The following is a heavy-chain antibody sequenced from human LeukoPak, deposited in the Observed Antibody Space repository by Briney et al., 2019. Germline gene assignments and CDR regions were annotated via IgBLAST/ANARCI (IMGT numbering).Heavy chain of an antibody. V-gene: IGHV3-30-3*01. CDR1: GFTFSRNT. D-gene: IGHD6-13*01. CDR3: ASRDGSRWAFDY. Sequence: GGSLRLSCAASGFTFSRNTMHWVRQAPGKGLEWVAVISYHGSNKYYADSVKGRFTISRDNSKNTLDLQMNGLRPEDTAVYYCASRDGSRWAFDYWGQGTLVTVSS. J-gene: IGHJ4*02. CDR2: ISYHGSNK.